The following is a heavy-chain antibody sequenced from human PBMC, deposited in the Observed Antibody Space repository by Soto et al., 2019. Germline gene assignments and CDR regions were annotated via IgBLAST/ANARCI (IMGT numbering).Heavy chain of an antibody. V-gene: IGHV3-21*01. D-gene: IGHD6-19*01. CDR3: ARDKDRNAWYGFMDV. J-gene: IGHJ6*02. CDR1: GFTFSSYS. CDR2: ISSSSSYI. Sequence: GGSLRLSCAASGFTFSSYSMNWVRQAPGKGLEWVSSISSSSSYIYYADSVKGRFTISRDNAKNSLYLQMNSLRTEDTAVYYCARDKDRNAWYGFMDVWGHGTTVTVSS.